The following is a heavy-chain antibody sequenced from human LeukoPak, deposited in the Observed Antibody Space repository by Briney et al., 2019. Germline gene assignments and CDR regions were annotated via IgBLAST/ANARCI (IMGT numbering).Heavy chain of an antibody. CDR1: GGSISSYY. CDR3: ARQRRGEIDY. J-gene: IGHJ4*02. V-gene: IGHV4-59*08. D-gene: IGHD3-16*01. Sequence: SETLSLTCTVSGGSISSYYWSWIRQPPGKGLEWIGSIYHSGSTYYNPSLKSRVTISVDTSKNQFSLKLSSVTAADTAVYYCARQRRGEIDYWGQGTLVTVSS. CDR2: IYHSGST.